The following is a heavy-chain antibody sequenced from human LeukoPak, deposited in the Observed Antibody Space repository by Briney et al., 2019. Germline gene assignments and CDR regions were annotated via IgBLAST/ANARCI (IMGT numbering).Heavy chain of an antibody. V-gene: IGHV1-18*01. D-gene: IGHD4-17*01. J-gene: IGHJ6*03. CDR1: GYTLTSYG. Sequence: ASVKVSCRASGYTLTSYGISWVRQAPGQGLEWMGWISAYNGNTRYAQKLQGRVTMTTDSSTSTAYMELRSLRSDDTAVYYCARGPNTDYGRRYYYYMDVWGKGTTVTVSS. CDR2: ISAYNGNT. CDR3: ARGPNTDYGRRYYYYMDV.